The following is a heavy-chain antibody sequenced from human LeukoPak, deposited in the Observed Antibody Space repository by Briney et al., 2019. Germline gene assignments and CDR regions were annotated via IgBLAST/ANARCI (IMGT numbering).Heavy chain of an antibody. CDR3: ARHERCSSINCIYNWFDP. CDR1: GGSISSSNW. D-gene: IGHD2-2*01. J-gene: IGHJ5*02. CDR2: IYHSGRT. Sequence: PSETLSLTCAVSGGSISSSNWWSWVRQPPGKGLEWIGEIYHSGRTYYNPSLKSRVTIFVDPSKNQFSLNLRSVTAADTAVYYCARHERCSSINCIYNWFDPWGQGTLVIVSS. V-gene: IGHV4-4*02.